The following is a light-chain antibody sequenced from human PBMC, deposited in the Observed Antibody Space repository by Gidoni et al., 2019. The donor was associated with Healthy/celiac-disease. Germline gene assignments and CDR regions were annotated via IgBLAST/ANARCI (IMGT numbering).Light chain of an antibody. CDR3: QQYGSSLYT. Sequence: EIVLTQSPGTLSLSQGERATISCRASQSVRSRYLAWYQQQPGQSPRLLIYGASSRATGIPDRFSGSVSGTDFTLTISRLEPEDFAVYYFQQYGSSLYTFXQXTKLEIK. J-gene: IGKJ2*01. CDR1: QSVRSRY. V-gene: IGKV3-20*01. CDR2: GAS.